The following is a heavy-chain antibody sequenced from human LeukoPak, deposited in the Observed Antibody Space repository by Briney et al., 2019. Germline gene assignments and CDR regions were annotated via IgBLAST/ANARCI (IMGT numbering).Heavy chain of an antibody. D-gene: IGHD5-24*01. CDR1: GGSFSGYY. CDR2: INHSGST. CDR3: ARALEMATIFGEPWYFDY. J-gene: IGHJ4*02. Sequence: SETLSLTCAVNGGSFSGYYWSWIRQPPGKGLEWIGEINHSGSTNYNPSLKSRVTISVDTSKNQFSLKLSSVTAADTAVYYCARALEMATIFGEPWYFDYWGQGTLVTVSS. V-gene: IGHV4-34*01.